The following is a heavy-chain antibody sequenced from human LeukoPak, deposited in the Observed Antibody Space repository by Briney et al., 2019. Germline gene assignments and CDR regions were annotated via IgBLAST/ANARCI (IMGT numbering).Heavy chain of an antibody. CDR3: ARRYMATSAEDFDY. Sequence: GGSLRLSCAVSGFTFSNHWMTWVRQAPGKGLEWVANINQKGSEIYYVDSVRGRFTISRDNAKNSLYLQMNRLRAEDTAVYYCARRYMATSAEDFDYWGQGTLVTVSS. CDR1: GFTFSNHW. CDR2: INQKGSEI. D-gene: IGHD3-16*02. J-gene: IGHJ4*02. V-gene: IGHV3-7*01.